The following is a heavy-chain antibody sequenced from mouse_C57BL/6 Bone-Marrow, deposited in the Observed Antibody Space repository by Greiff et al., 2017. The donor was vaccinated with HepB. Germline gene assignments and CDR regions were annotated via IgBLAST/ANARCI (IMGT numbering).Heavy chain of an antibody. V-gene: IGHV5-12*01. J-gene: IGHJ2*01. CDR3: ARHGLYYFDY. CDR1: GFTFSDYY. CDR2: ISNGGGST. Sequence: EVKLVESGGGLVQPGGSLKLSCAASGFTFSDYYMYWVRQTPEKRLEWVAYISNGGGSTYYPDTVKGRFTISRDNAKNTLYLQMSRLKSEDTAMYYCARHGLYYFDYWGQGTTLTVSS. D-gene: IGHD6-1*01.